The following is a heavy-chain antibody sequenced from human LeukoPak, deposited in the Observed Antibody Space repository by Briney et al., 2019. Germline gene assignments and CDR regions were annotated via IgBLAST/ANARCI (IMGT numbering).Heavy chain of an antibody. CDR2: IYYTGST. CDR3: ARHRAYSSSSPFDY. J-gene: IGHJ4*02. CDR1: GGSISSLY. Sequence: SSETLPLTCSVSGGSISSLYWSWIRQPPGKGLEWIGYIYYTGSTNYNASLKSRVTMFVDMSKNQFSLRLSSVTAADTAVYYCARHRAYSSSSPFDYWGQGTLVTVSS. D-gene: IGHD6-6*01. V-gene: IGHV4-59*08.